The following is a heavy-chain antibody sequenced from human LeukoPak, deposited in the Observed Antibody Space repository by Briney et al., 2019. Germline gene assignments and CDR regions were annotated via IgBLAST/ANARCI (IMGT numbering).Heavy chain of an antibody. D-gene: IGHD1-26*01. CDR2: ISGSGGST. V-gene: IGHV3-23*01. J-gene: IGHJ1*01. CDR1: GFTFSSYA. CDR3: AKGGMARVPEYFQY. Sequence: GGSLRLSCADSGFTFSSYARSGLPQAPGKGLEWVSAISGSGGSTYYADSVKGRFTISRDNSKNTLYLQMNSLRAEDTAVYYCAKGGMARVPEYFQYWGPVTLVTVSS.